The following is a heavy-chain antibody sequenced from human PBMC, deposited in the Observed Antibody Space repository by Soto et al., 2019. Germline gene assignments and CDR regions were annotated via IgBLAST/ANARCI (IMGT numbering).Heavy chain of an antibody. Sequence: VASVKVSCKASGGTFSSYAISWVRQAPGQGLEWMGGIIPIFGTANYAQKFQGRVTITADESTSTAYMELSSLRSEDTAVYYCARDNRSFWNGYYSRYDYYGMDVWGQGTTVTVSS. V-gene: IGHV1-69*13. CDR3: ARDNRSFWNGYYSRYDYYGMDV. D-gene: IGHD3-3*01. J-gene: IGHJ6*02. CDR1: GGTFSSYA. CDR2: IIPIFGTA.